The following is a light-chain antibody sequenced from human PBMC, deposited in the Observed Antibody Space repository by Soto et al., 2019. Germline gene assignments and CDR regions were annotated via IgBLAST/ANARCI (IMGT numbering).Light chain of an antibody. CDR2: AAS. Sequence: EIVLTQSPGTLSLSPGERATLSCRASQSVSSSYLAWYQQKPGQAPRLFIYAASNRATGIAERFSGSGSGTDFTLPISRLEHEDFAVYYCQHYDSSHTVTFGGGTKVEIK. V-gene: IGKV3-20*01. CDR3: QHYDSSHTVT. CDR1: QSVSSSY. J-gene: IGKJ4*01.